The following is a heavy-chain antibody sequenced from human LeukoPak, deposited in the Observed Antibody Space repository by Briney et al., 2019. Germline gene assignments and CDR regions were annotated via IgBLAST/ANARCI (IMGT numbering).Heavy chain of an antibody. Sequence: PGGSLRLSCAASGFTFSDYWIHWVRQAPGKGLEWVSAISGSGDSTYYADSVKGRFTISRDNSKNTLYPQMSSLRAEDTALYYCAKVQWDAYYSKSMDYWGQGTLVTVSS. D-gene: IGHD3-22*01. J-gene: IGHJ4*02. V-gene: IGHV3-23*01. CDR3: AKVQWDAYYSKSMDY. CDR2: ISGSGDST. CDR1: GFTFSDYW.